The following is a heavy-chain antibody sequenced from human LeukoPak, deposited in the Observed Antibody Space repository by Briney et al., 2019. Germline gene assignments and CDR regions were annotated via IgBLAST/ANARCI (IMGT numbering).Heavy chain of an antibody. V-gene: IGHV3-21*06. J-gene: IGHJ4*02. Sequence: GGSLRLSCAASGFTFNSYTMSWVRQAPGKGLEWVATITSSGSYINYADSVKGRFTISRDNAKNSLYLQMSSLRAEDTAVYYCARDLSGWFGYYFEYWGQGTLVTVSS. D-gene: IGHD6-19*01. CDR1: GFTFNSYT. CDR2: ITSSGSYI. CDR3: ARDLSGWFGYYFEY.